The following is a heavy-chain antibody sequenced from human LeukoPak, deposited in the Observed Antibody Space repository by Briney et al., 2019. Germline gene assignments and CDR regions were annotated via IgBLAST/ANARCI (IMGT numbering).Heavy chain of an antibody. Sequence: SETLSLTCSVSGGSISNYYWSWVRQPPGKGLDWIGYIYYSGSTNYNPSLQSRVTISVDTSKNQFSLKLSSVTAADTAVYYCARLSYYYDSSGYFPIGNNAFDIWGQGTMVTVSS. J-gene: IGHJ3*02. CDR1: GGSISNYY. CDR2: IYYSGST. V-gene: IGHV4-59*08. CDR3: ARLSYYYDSSGYFPIGNNAFDI. D-gene: IGHD3-22*01.